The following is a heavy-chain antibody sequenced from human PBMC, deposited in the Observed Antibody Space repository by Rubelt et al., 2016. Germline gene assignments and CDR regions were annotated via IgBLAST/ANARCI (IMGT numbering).Heavy chain of an antibody. V-gene: IGHV3-48*02. Sequence: EVQLVESGGGLVQPVGSLRLSCAASGFTFSSYSMNWVRQAPGKGLEWVSYISSSSSTIYYADSVKGRFTISRDNAKNSLCLQMNSLRDEDTAVYYCATQGYCSSTSCYGAYWGQGTLVTVSS. D-gene: IGHD2-2*01. J-gene: IGHJ4*02. CDR2: ISSSSSTI. CDR3: ATQGYCSSTSCYGAY. CDR1: GFTFSSYS.